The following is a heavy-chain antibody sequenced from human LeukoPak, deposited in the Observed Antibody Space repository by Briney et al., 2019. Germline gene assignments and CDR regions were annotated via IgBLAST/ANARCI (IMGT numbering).Heavy chain of an antibody. CDR3: ARASDRQWELLGNWFDP. D-gene: IGHD1-26*01. CDR1: GGSFSGYY. J-gene: IGHJ5*02. V-gene: IGHV4-34*01. Sequence: SETLSLTCAVYGGSFSGYYWSWIRQPPGKGLEWIGEINHSGSTNYNPSLKSRVTISVDTSKNQFSLKLSSVTAADTAVYYCARASDRQWELLGNWFDPWGHGTLVTVSS. CDR2: INHSGST.